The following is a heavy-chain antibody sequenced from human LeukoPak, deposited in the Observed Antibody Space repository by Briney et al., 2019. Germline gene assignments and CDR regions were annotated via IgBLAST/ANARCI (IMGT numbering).Heavy chain of an antibody. CDR1: GFTFSNAW. V-gene: IGHV3-15*01. D-gene: IGHD3-22*01. CDR3: ATDGGSTGYYGRSDY. J-gene: IGHJ4*02. Sequence: GGSLRLSCTTSGFTFSNAWMNWVRQAPGKGLEWVGHIIGKTDAGTTDYAAPVKGRFTISRDDSKNTLYLQMNSLKTEDTAVYYCATDGGSTGYYGRSDYWGQGTLVTVSS. CDR2: IIGKTDAGTT.